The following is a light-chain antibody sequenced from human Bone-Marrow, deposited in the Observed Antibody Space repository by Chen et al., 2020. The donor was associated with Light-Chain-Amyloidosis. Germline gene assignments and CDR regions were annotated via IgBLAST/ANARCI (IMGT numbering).Light chain of an antibody. CDR1: QSINNY. J-gene: IGKJ5*01. V-gene: IGKV1-39*01. Sequence: DIKMTQSPSSLSASVGDRVTITCRASQSINNYLNWYQHRPGKAPKLLIHAASTLHGGVPSRFSGSGSGTDFTLTITSLQPEDFATYYCQQTFMTPRAFGQGARLEIK. CDR2: AAS. CDR3: QQTFMTPRA.